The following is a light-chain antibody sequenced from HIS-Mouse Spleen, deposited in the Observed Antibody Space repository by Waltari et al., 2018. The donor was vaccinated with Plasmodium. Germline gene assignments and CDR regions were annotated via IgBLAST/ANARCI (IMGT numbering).Light chain of an antibody. CDR2: GPS. V-gene: IGKV3-15*01. CDR3: QQYNNWPRGT. J-gene: IGKJ1*01. CDR1: QSVRSN. Sequence: EIVMTQSPATLSVSPGERATLSCRASQSVRSNLAWYQQKPDQAPRLLIYGPSTRATGIPARFSGSGSGTEFTLTISSMQSEDFAVYYCQQYNNWPRGTFGQGTKVEIK.